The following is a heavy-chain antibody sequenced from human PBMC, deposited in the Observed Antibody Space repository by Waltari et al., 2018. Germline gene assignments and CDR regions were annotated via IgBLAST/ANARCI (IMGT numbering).Heavy chain of an antibody. Sequence: QVQLQESGPGLVKPSQTLSLTCTVSGGSISISNYYWSWIRQHPGKGLEWIGFIYSSGTTYYSPSLRSRVIISVDTSKNQFSLKLNSVTAADTAVYYCAVPLTRYGSFDHWGQGTLVTVSS. V-gene: IGHV4-31*03. D-gene: IGHD5-18*01. CDR3: AVPLTRYGSFDH. CDR1: GGSISISNYY. J-gene: IGHJ4*02. CDR2: IYSSGTT.